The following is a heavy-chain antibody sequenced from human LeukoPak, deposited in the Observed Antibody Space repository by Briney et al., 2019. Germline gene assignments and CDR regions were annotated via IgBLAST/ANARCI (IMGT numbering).Heavy chain of an antibody. V-gene: IGHV3-7*01. CDR3: ARGGSYFDY. CDR2: IKQDGSEK. Sequence: PGGSLRLSCAASAFTFNNYWMSWVRQAPGKGLEWVANIKQDGSEKYYVDSVKGRFTISRDNAKNSLYAQMNSLRAEDTAVYYCARGGSYFDYWGQGTLVTVSS. D-gene: IGHD2-15*01. CDR1: AFTFNNYW. J-gene: IGHJ4*02.